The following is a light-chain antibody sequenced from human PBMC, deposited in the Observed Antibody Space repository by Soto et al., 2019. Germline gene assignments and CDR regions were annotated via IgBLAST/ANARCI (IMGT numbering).Light chain of an antibody. V-gene: IGLV2-23*01. CDR3: CSYAATSDFVV. CDR2: EGT. J-gene: IGLJ3*02. Sequence: QSVLTQPASVSGSPGQTITISYTGPSGDGGNYNLVSWYRQRPGKAPKLIIYEGTKRPAGVSTRFSGSISANAASLTISRLQADDEADYYCCSYAATSDFVVFGGGTKLTVL. CDR1: SGDGGNYNL.